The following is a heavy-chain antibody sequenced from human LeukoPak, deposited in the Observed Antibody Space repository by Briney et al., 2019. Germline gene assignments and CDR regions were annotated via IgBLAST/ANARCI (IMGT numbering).Heavy chain of an antibody. CDR3: ARVIAVAGTEDY. Sequence: ASVKVSCKASGYTFTGYYMHWVRQAPGQGLEWMGWINPNSGGTKYAQKFQGRVTMTRDTSISTAYMELSRLRSDDTAVYYCARVIAVAGTEDYWGQGTLVTVSS. CDR2: INPNSGGT. D-gene: IGHD6-19*01. CDR1: GYTFTGYY. V-gene: IGHV1-2*02. J-gene: IGHJ4*02.